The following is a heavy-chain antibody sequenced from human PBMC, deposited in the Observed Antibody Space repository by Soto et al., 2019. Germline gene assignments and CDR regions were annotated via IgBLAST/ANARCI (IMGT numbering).Heavy chain of an antibody. CDR1: GFTLNSYW. CDR3: VRDFGVVIGIHYYYYMDV. J-gene: IGHJ6*03. D-gene: IGHD3-3*01. CDR2: INQDGSDK. V-gene: IGHV3-7*01. Sequence: EVYLVESGGGLVLPGGSLRRSCAASGFTLNSYWMSWVRQAPGKGLEWVANINQDGSDKYYVDSVEGRFTFSRDNAKNSPFLQMNSLRVEDTAVYYCVRDFGVVIGIHYYYYMDVWGKGTTVTVSS.